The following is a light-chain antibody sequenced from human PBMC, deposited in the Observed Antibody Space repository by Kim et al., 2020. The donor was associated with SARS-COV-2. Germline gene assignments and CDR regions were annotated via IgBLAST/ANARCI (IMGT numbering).Light chain of an antibody. CDR2: DVS. V-gene: IGKV1-17*03. Sequence: SASVGDRDKITCRESQDMRSFRAWFEHKRENVHTRVIYDVSTVKSGVIERLSDSGSETEHTHTKRSLQRDDFETYYCPQHVIYPYTLGRGTKVEI. J-gene: IGKJ2*01. CDR1: QDMRSF. CDR3: PQHVIYPYT.